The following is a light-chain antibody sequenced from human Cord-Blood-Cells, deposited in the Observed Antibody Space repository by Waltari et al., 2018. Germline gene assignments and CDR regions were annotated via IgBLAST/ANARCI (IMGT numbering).Light chain of an antibody. CDR3: QQSYSTPPS. V-gene: IGKV1-39*01. CDR1: QSISSY. Sequence: DIQMTQSPSSLSASLGDRVTITCRASQSISSYLNWYQQKPGKAPKLLIYAASSLQSGVPSRFSGSGSGTDFTLTISSLQPEDFATYYCQQSYSTPPSFGGGTEVEIK. CDR2: AAS. J-gene: IGKJ4*01.